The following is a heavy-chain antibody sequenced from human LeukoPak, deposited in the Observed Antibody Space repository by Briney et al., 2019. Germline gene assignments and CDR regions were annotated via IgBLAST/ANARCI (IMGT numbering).Heavy chain of an antibody. J-gene: IGHJ4*02. V-gene: IGHV4-4*02. CDR2: IYHSGST. CDR1: GGSGGSISSSNY. D-gene: IGHD7-27*01. CDR3: ARFSPRAMGNYLDF. Sequence: SETLSLTCTVSGGSGGSISSSNYWSWVRQPPGKGLEWIGEIYHSGSTNYNPSLKSRVILSLDKSANQFSLNLSSVTAADTAVYYCARFSPRAMGNYLDFWGQGTLVTVSS.